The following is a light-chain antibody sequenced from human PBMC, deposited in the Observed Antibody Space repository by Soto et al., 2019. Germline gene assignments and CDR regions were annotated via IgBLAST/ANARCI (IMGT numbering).Light chain of an antibody. CDR1: RSVSEDS. V-gene: IGKV3-20*01. J-gene: IGKJ3*01. Sequence: EVVLTQSPGTLSVSPGETATLSCRASRSVSEDSIAWYKQKPGQPPSLVIYDATRRATGIPDRFSGSGSGTEFTLTISRLVPEDFAVYFCQQYGGSPLFTFGPGTRVDFK. CDR3: QQYGGSPLFT. CDR2: DAT.